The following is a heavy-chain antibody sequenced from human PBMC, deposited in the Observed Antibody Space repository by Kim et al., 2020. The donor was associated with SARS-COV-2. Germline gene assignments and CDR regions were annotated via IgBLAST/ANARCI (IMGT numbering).Heavy chain of an antibody. Sequence: GGSLRLSCAASGFTFSSYGMHWVRQAPGKGLEWVAVIWYDGSNKYYADSVKGRFTISRDNSKNTLYLQMNSLRAEDTAVYYCARDFTSSQRNWFDPWGQGTLVTVSS. CDR3: ARDFTSSQRNWFDP. D-gene: IGHD6-13*01. V-gene: IGHV3-33*01. J-gene: IGHJ5*02. CDR2: IWYDGSNK. CDR1: GFTFSSYG.